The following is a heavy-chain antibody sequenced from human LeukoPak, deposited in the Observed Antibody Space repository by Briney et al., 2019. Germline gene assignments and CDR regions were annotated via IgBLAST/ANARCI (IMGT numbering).Heavy chain of an antibody. Sequence: GGSLRLSSAASEFTFSGYWMNWGRQAPGKGPEWVANINQDVSEKHYVDSVKGRFTISRDHPKNSLFLQMDGLRVEDTAVFYCARDGFVGAADYWGQGTLVTVSS. J-gene: IGHJ4*02. CDR2: INQDVSEK. V-gene: IGHV3-7*01. CDR1: EFTFSGYW. CDR3: ARDGFVGAADY. D-gene: IGHD6-13*01.